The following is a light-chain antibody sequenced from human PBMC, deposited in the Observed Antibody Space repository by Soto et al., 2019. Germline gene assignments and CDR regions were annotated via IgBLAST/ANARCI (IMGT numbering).Light chain of an antibody. CDR2: HAS. CDR3: QQYGGSPPIT. CDR1: QSVSNNY. Sequence: EIVLTQSPGTLSLSPGERATLSCRASQSVSNNYLAWYQQRPGQAPRLLIYHASSRATGIPDRFSGSGSGTHFTLTISRLEPEDFAVYYRQQYGGSPPITFGPGTRLEIK. J-gene: IGKJ5*01. V-gene: IGKV3-20*01.